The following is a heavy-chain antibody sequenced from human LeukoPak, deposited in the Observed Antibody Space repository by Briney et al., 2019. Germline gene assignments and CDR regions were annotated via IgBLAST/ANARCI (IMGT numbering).Heavy chain of an antibody. CDR3: ARSMDYYDSSGLYY. V-gene: IGHV1-69*05. Sequence: ASVKVSCKASGGTFSSYAISWVRQAPGQGLEWMGGIIPIFGTANYAQKLQGRVTMTTDTSTSTAYMELRSLRSDDTAVYYCARSMDYYDSSGLYYWGQGTLVTVSS. J-gene: IGHJ4*02. CDR1: GGTFSSYA. CDR2: IIPIFGTA. D-gene: IGHD3-22*01.